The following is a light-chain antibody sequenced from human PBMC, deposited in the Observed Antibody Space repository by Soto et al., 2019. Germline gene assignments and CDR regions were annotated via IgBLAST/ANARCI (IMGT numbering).Light chain of an antibody. CDR3: QKYNNGPRT. Sequence: MQKSQPPPSLLCSGLHRETTTCPASQGVGSDLAWYRQKPGKVPKLLIYGASTRESGVPDRFSGSGSGTEFTLTISSLQSEDVATYYCQKYNNGPRTFGQGTKGDIK. CDR2: GAS. CDR1: QGVGSD. J-gene: IGKJ1*01. V-gene: IGKV1-27*01.